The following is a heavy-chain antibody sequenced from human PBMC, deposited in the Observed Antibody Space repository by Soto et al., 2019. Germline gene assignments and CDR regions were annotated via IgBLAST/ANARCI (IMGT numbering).Heavy chain of an antibody. D-gene: IGHD6-19*01. J-gene: IGHJ5*02. V-gene: IGHV4-38-2*02. CDR1: GYSISTGFN. Sequence: SETLSLTCAVSGYSISTGFNWGWIRQPPGKGLEWIGSIYHSGSTYYNLSLKSRVTISADTSKNQISLKLISVTAADTALYYCARDGGTGFYHFDPWGQGNRVSGSS. CDR2: IYHSGST. CDR3: ARDGGTGFYHFDP.